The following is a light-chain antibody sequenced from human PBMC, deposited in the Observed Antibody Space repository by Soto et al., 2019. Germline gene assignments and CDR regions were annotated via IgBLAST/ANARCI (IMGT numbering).Light chain of an antibody. CDR3: CSYAGSSTLYV. CDR1: SSDVGSYNL. Sequence: QSALTQPASVSGSPGQSITISCTGTSSDVGSYNLVSWYQQHPGKAPKLMIYEVSKRPSGVSNRFSGSKSGNTASVTISGLQAEDEADYYCCSYAGSSTLYVFGTGTKVTVL. J-gene: IGLJ1*01. CDR2: EVS. V-gene: IGLV2-23*02.